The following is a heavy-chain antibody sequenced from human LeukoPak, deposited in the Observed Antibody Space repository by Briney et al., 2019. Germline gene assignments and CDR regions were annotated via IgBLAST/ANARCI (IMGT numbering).Heavy chain of an antibody. CDR3: ARRRDLYSGSYYPFDY. Sequence: GESLKISCKGSGYSFTSYWIAWVRQMPGKGLEWMGIIYPGDSDTRYSPSFQGQVTISADKSISTAYLQWSSLKASDTAMYYCARRRDLYSGSYYPFDYWGQGTLVTVSS. J-gene: IGHJ4*02. V-gene: IGHV5-51*01. D-gene: IGHD1-26*01. CDR1: GYSFTSYW. CDR2: IYPGDSDT.